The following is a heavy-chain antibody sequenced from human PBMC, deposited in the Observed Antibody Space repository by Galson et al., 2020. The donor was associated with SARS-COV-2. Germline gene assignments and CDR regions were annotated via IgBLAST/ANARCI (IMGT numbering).Heavy chain of an antibody. Sequence: ASETLSLTCTVSGGSISDYYWSWIRQTPVKGLEWIGYIYYRGDTIYHPYLKSRVTISVDTSKNQFSLRLSSVTAADTAVYFCARHAGTEDYWGPGTLVTVSS. V-gene: IGHV4-59*08. D-gene: IGHD6-13*01. J-gene: IGHJ4*02. CDR2: IYYRGDT. CDR1: GGSISDYY. CDR3: ARHAGTEDY.